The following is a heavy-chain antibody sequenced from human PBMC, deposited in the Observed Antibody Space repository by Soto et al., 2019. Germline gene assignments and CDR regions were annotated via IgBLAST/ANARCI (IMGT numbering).Heavy chain of an antibody. Sequence: QVQLVQSGAEVKKPGASVKVSCKASGYTFSGYAMGWVRQAPGQGLEWMGWISAYNGNTDYAQKFQGRVTMTTDTSTSTDYMELRSLTSDDTAVYYCARPFGDYGDYAWSLRYWGQGTLVTVSS. J-gene: IGHJ4*02. CDR1: GYTFSGYA. CDR3: ARPFGDYGDYAWSLRY. V-gene: IGHV1-18*01. D-gene: IGHD4-17*01. CDR2: ISAYNGNT.